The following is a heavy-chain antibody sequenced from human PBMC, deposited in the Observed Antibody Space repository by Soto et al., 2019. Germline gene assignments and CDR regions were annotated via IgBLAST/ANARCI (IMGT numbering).Heavy chain of an antibody. CDR1: GFTFSTYT. V-gene: IGHV3-30-3*01. CDR2: ISYDGNNK. Sequence: ESGGGVVQPGRSLRLSCAASGFTFSTYTIHWVRQAPGKGLAWVAVISYDGNNKYYADSVKGRFTISRDNSKNTLYLQMNSLRPEETAVYYCARVGLAAAGTSLGYYYDMDVWGQGTTVTVSS. D-gene: IGHD6-13*01. CDR3: ARVGLAAAGTSLGYYYDMDV. J-gene: IGHJ6*02.